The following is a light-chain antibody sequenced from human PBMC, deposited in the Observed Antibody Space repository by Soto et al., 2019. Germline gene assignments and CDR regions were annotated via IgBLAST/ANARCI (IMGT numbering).Light chain of an antibody. J-gene: IGKJ3*01. V-gene: IGKV3-15*01. CDR3: QQYNNWPPFT. Sequence: EIVMTQSPATLSVSPGERATLSCRASQSVSSNLAWYQQKPGQAPRLLIYGASTRSTGIPARFSGSGSGTEFTLTISSLQSADFAVNYCQQYNNWPPFTFGPGTKVEIK. CDR2: GAS. CDR1: QSVSSN.